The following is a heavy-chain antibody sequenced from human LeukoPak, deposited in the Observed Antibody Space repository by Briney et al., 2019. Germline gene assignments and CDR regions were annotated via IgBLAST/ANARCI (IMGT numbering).Heavy chain of an antibody. V-gene: IGHV3-7*01. Sequence: PGGSLRLSCAASGFTSSNYWMNWVRQAPGKGLEWVANIKEDGSEKYYVDSVKRRFTVSRDNTKNSLYLQMNSLRVEDTAVYYCARNLLTLPYWGQGTLVTVSP. CDR2: IKEDGSEK. J-gene: IGHJ4*02. CDR1: GFTSSNYW. CDR3: ARNLLTLPY.